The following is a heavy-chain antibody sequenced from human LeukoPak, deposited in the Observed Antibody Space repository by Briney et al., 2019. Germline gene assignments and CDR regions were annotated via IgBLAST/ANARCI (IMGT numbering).Heavy chain of an antibody. Sequence: PVASVKVSCKASGYTFTGYYMHWVRQAPGQGLEWMGWINLNSSGTNYAQKFQGRVTMTRDTSISTAYMELSRLRSDDTAVYYCARGGLVGALYGSGSYYFDYYYMDVWGKGTTVTISS. CDR1: GYTFTGYY. CDR2: INLNSSGT. D-gene: IGHD3-10*01. V-gene: IGHV1-2*02. CDR3: ARGGLVGALYGSGSYYFDYYYMDV. J-gene: IGHJ6*03.